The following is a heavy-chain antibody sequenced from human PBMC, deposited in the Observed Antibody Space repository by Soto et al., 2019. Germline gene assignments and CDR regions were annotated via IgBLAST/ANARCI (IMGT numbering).Heavy chain of an antibody. D-gene: IGHD2-2*01. CDR2: LSYDGTKA. CDR3: TRVDTSTWRDH. CDR1: GFAFNTYS. J-gene: IGHJ1*01. Sequence: QVQLVESGGGVVQPGTSLRLSCVASGFAFNTYSMHWVRQAPGEGLEWLAVLSYDGTKAYYADSVKGRFSISRDNSKNTLYLQVSGVRNGDSAIYYCTRVDTSTWRDHWGQGTRLSVSS. V-gene: IGHV3-30*14.